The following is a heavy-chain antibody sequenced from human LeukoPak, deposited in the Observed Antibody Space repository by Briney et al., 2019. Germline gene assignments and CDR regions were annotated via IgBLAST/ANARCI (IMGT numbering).Heavy chain of an antibody. CDR2: IKSKSDGGTI. Sequence: PGGSLRLSCAVSGFTLSDRHMDWLRQAPGKGLEWVGRIKSKSDGGTIDYAAPVKGRFTISRDDSRNTLYLQMNSLKTEDTAVYYCTTRRQDGWWGQGTLVTVS. D-gene: IGHD2-15*01. CDR3: TTRRQDGW. J-gene: IGHJ4*02. V-gene: IGHV3-15*01. CDR1: GFTLSDRH.